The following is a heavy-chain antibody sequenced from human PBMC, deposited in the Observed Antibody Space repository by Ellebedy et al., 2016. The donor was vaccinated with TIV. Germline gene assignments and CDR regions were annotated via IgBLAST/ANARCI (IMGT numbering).Heavy chain of an antibody. CDR1: GFSFSDHY. J-gene: IGHJ4*02. CDR3: VRTARIADY. V-gene: IGHV3-11*06. D-gene: IGHD2-21*02. CDR2: ISGSSGDT. Sequence: GGSLRLSCVVSGFSFSDHYMNWIRQTPGKGLEWLSYISGSSGDTNYADSVKGRFTISRDNAKNSLYLQMNSLRAEDTAVYYCVRTARIADYWGQGTLATVSS.